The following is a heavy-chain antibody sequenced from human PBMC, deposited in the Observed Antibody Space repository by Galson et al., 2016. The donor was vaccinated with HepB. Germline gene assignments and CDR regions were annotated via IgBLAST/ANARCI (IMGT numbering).Heavy chain of an antibody. CDR3: ARGEHTVDS. V-gene: IGHV4-61*02. J-gene: IGHJ4*02. D-gene: IGHD2-21*01. Sequence: TLSLTCTVSGDSIISDSYHYWSWIRQPVGKGLEWVGLIYTTGSTNYNPSLKSRVTISLDTSKNQFSLELRSVTAADTAIYYCARGEHTVDSWGQGTLVTVSS. CDR2: IYTTGST. CDR1: GDSIISDSYHY.